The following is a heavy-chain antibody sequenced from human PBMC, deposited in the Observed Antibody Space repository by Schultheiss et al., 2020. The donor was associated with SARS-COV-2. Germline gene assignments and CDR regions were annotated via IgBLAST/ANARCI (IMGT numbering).Heavy chain of an antibody. D-gene: IGHD3-3*01. CDR2: IYYSGST. Sequence: SETLSLTCAVSGGSISSGGYYWSWIRQPPGKGLEWIGSIYYSGSTNYNPSLKSRVTISVDTSKNQFSLKLSSVTAADTAVYYCARDRRYYDFWSGYWYYYYYMDVWGKGTTVTVSS. CDR1: GGSISSGGYY. V-gene: IGHV4-39*07. J-gene: IGHJ6*03. CDR3: ARDRRYYDFWSGYWYYYYYMDV.